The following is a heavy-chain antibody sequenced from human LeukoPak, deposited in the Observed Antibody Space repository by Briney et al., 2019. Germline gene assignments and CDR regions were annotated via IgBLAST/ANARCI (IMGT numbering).Heavy chain of an antibody. CDR3: ARGTGYSSGWYDY. Sequence: GASVKVSCKASGYTFTGYYMHWVRQAPGQGLEWMGWINPNSGGTNYAQKFQGRVTMTRDTSISTAYMELSRLRSDDTAEYYCARGTGYSSGWYDYWGQGTLVTVSS. J-gene: IGHJ4*02. CDR1: GYTFTGYY. D-gene: IGHD6-19*01. CDR2: INPNSGGT. V-gene: IGHV1-2*02.